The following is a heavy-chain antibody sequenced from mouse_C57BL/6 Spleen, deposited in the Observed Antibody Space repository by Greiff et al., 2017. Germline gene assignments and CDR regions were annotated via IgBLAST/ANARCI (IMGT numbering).Heavy chain of an antibody. D-gene: IGHD2-2*01. V-gene: IGHV1-9*01. J-gene: IGHJ4*01. CDR1: GYSFTGYY. CDR3: ARKTMVTTHAMDY. CDR2: ILPGSGST. Sequence: QVQLQQSGPELVKPGASVKISCKASGYSFTGYYMNWVKQSPEKSLEWIGEILPGSGSTNYNEKFKGKATFTADTSSNTAYMQLSSLTTEDSAIYYCARKTMVTTHAMDYWGQGTSVTVSS.